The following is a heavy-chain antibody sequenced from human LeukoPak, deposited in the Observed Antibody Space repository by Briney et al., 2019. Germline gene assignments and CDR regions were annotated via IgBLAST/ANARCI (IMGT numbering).Heavy chain of an antibody. J-gene: IGHJ1*01. CDR1: GGSISSGSYY. D-gene: IGHD2-21*02. CDR2: IYTSGST. CDR3: ARGPYCGGDCYSHEYFQH. Sequence: PSQTLSLTCTVSGGSISSGSYYWSWLRQPAGKGLEWIGRIYTSGSTNYNPSPKSRVTISVDTSKNQFSLKLSSVTAADTAVYYCARGPYCGGDCYSHEYFQHWGQGTLVTVSS. V-gene: IGHV4-61*02.